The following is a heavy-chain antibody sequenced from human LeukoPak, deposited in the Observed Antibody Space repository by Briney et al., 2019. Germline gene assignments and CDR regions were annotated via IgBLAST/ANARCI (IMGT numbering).Heavy chain of an antibody. CDR2: INQSGTI. V-gene: IGHV4-34*01. D-gene: IGHD4-23*01. CDR1: GGSFSDNS. Sequence: SETLSLTCAVYGGSFSDNSYSWIRQPPGKGLEWIGEINQSGTINYNAAFKSRVTISVDTSKNQFSLKVRSLTAADTAVYYCARRNYGGTLDYWGQGTLVTVSS. J-gene: IGHJ4*02. CDR3: ARRNYGGTLDY.